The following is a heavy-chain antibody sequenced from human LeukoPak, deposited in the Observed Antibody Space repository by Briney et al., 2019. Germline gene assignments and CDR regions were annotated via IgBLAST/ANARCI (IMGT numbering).Heavy chain of an antibody. CDR1: GFTFSSYG. J-gene: IGHJ4*02. D-gene: IGHD6-19*01. V-gene: IGHV3-30*18. CDR2: ISYDGSNK. Sequence: GGSLRLSCAASGFTFSSYGMHWVRQAPGKGLEWVAVISYDGSNKYYADSVKGRFTISRDNSKNTLYLQMNSLRAEDTAVYYCAKDGSQQWLVPRYYFDYWGQGTLVTVSS. CDR3: AKDGSQQWLVPRYYFDY.